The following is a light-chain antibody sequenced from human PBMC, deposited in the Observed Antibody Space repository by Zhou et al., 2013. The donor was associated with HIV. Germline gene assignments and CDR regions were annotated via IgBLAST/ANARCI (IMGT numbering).Light chain of an antibody. J-gene: IGKJ2*01. CDR3: QQANSLPWT. CDR2: AAS. Sequence: DIQMTQSPSSVSASLGDRVTITCRASQDISGLLAWYQQKPGKAPKFLMYAASNLQRGVPPRFSGSGSGTHFTLTISSLQPEDFAIYYCQQANSLPWTFGQGTRLEIK. CDR1: QDISGL. V-gene: IGKV1-12*01.